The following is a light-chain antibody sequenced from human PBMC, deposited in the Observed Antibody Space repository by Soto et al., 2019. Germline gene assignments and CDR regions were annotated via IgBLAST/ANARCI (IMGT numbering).Light chain of an antibody. J-gene: IGKJ5*01. V-gene: IGKV3-20*01. Sequence: VLTQSPGTLSLSPGERATLSCRASQSLTNSFIAWYQQKPGQAPRLLIYDTSSRASGIPDRFSGSGSGTEFTLTISRLETEDFAVFYCQQYGTSEIIFGQGTRLEIK. CDR2: DTS. CDR3: QQYGTSEII. CDR1: QSLTNSF.